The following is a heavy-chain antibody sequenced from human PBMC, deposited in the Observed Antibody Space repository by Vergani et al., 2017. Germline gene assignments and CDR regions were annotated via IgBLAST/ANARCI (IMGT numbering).Heavy chain of an antibody. CDR3: ARARCIETCYMSNWLDS. D-gene: IGHD3-9*01. CDR1: GFSFNSYW. J-gene: IGHJ5*01. V-gene: IGHV3-74*03. Sequence: DVHLAESGGGFFQPGGSLRLSCSASGFSFNSYWMHWVRQVPGKGLLWVSRIKSDGSITAYADSVKGRFTISRDNPQNTLYLQMISLRVEDTGVYYCARARCIETCYMSNWLDSWGQGTLVTGSS. CDR2: IKSDGSIT.